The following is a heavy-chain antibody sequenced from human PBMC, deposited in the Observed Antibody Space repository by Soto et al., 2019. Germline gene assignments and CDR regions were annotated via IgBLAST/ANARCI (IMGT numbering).Heavy chain of an antibody. J-gene: IGHJ5*02. CDR1: GNTPNTDT. V-gene: IGHV1-69*02. CDR2: IIPVIGVG. D-gene: IGHD3-22*01. Sequence: QVQLVQSGAEVKKPGSSVKVSCKPSGNTPNTDTITWLRQAPGQGLEWMGRIIPVIGVGTYAQKFQDRVTITADKSTTTVYMEVTSLTSEDTATYYCALGRTGSNGYYWAWGQGTQVTVS. CDR3: ALGRTGSNGYYWA.